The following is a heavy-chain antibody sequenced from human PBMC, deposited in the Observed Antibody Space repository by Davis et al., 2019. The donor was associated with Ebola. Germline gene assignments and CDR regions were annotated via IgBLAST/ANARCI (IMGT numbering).Heavy chain of an antibody. D-gene: IGHD2-2*01. J-gene: IGHJ4*02. Sequence: GESLKISCAASGFSLRSCAMSWVRQAPGKGLEWVSGIGSDSGTHYAHSVKGRFTISRDNSNNMLYLQMNSLRVEDTALYYCVQGTTSCHVWGQGTLVTVSS. V-gene: IGHV3-23*01. CDR3: VQGTTSCHV. CDR1: GFSLRSCA. CDR2: IGSDSGT.